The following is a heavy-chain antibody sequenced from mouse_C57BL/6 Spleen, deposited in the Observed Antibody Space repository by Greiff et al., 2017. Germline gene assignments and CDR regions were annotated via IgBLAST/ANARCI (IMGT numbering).Heavy chain of an antibody. CDR1: GYTFTSYW. CDR2: IHPNSGST. Sequence: QVQLQQPGAELVKPGASVKLSCKASGYTFTSYWMHWVKQRPGQGLEWIGMIHPNSGSTNYNEKFKSKATLTVDKSSSTAYMQLSSLTSEDSAVYYCARLGLYDGYYVWFAYWGQGTLVTVSA. V-gene: IGHV1-64*01. J-gene: IGHJ3*01. D-gene: IGHD2-3*01. CDR3: ARLGLYDGYYVWFAY.